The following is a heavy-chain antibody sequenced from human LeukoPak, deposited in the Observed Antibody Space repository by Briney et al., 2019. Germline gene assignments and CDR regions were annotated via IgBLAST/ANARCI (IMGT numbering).Heavy chain of an antibody. D-gene: IGHD3-22*01. Sequence: GGSLRLSCAASGFTFSSYAMSWVRQAPGKGLEWVSAISGSGGSTYYAGSVKGRFTISRDNSKNTLYLQMNSLRAEDTAVYYCARDAGSSGYFPEDYWGQGTLVTVSS. CDR1: GFTFSSYA. CDR2: ISGSGGST. CDR3: ARDAGSSGYFPEDY. V-gene: IGHV3-23*01. J-gene: IGHJ4*02.